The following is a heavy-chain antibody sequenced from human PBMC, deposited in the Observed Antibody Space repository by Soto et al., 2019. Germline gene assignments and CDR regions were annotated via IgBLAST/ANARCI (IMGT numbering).Heavy chain of an antibody. Sequence: QLQLQESGPGLVKPSETLSLTCTVSGGSISSSSYYWGWIRQPPGKGLEWIGSIYYSGSTYYNPSLNSPVTISADTSQNQFSQKLSSVTAADTAVYYCARPGRYFDLWGRGTLVTVSS. CDR1: GGSISSSSYY. V-gene: IGHV4-39*01. J-gene: IGHJ2*01. CDR3: ARPGRYFDL. CDR2: IYYSGST.